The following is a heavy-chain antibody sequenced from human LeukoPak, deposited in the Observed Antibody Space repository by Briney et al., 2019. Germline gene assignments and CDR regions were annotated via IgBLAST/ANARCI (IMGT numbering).Heavy chain of an antibody. CDR2: ITSSSSYI. J-gene: IGHJ4*02. V-gene: IGHV3-21*01. CDR1: GFTFSSYT. Sequence: AGGSLRLSCAASGFTFSSYTMNWVRQAPGKGLEWVSSITSSSSYIYYADSVKGRFTISRDNAKNSLYLQMNSLRAEDTAVYYCARHVVAVGFDYWGQGTLVTVSS. CDR3: ARHVVAVGFDY. D-gene: IGHD3-22*01.